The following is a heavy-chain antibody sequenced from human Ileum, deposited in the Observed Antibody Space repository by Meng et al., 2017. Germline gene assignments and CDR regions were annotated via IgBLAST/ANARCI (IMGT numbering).Heavy chain of an antibody. D-gene: IGHD2/OR15-2a*01. CDR3: ARDKGTTSCDT. V-gene: IGHV3-33*08. J-gene: IGHJ4*02. CDR2: IWSDGSQK. CDR1: GFSFRTYT. Sequence: VQFVESGRGLVKPGGSLRLSCAASGFSFRTYTMSWVRQAPGKGLEWVAMIWSDGSQKYYADSVKGRFTVSRDNSNNMVYLQMDSLRAEDTAVYYCARDKGTTSCDTWGQGTLVTVSS.